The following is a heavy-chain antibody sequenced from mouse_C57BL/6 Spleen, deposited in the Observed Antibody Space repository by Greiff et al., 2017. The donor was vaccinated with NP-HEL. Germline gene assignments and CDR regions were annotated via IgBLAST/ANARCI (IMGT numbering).Heavy chain of an antibody. CDR1: GYTFTNYW. CDR3: ARRSSGYLYAMDY. Sequence: VQLQQSGAELVRPGTSVKMSCKASGYTFTNYWIGWAKQRPGHGLEWIGDIYPGGGYTNYNEKFKGKATLTADKSSSTAYMQFSSLTSEDSAIYYCARRSSGYLYAMDYWGQGTSVTVSS. J-gene: IGHJ4*01. D-gene: IGHD3-2*02. V-gene: IGHV1-63*01. CDR2: IYPGGGYT.